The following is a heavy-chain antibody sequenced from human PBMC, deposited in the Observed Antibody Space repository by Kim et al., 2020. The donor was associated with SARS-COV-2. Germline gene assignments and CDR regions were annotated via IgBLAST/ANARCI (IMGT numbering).Heavy chain of an antibody. CDR3: AKAATHDCSSTSCYTTFDY. CDR1: GFTFDDYA. J-gene: IGHJ4*02. CDR2: ISWNSGSI. D-gene: IGHD2-2*02. V-gene: IGHV3-9*01. Sequence: GGSLRLSCAASGFTFDDYAMHWVRQAPGKGLEWVSGISWNSGSIGYADSVKGRFTISRDNAKNSLYLQMNSLRAEDTALYYCAKAATHDCSSTSCYTTFDYWGQGTLVTVSS.